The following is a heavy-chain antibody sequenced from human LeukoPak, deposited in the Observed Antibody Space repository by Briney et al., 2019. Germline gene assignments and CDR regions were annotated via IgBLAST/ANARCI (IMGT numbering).Heavy chain of an antibody. CDR2: ISRSSSTL. V-gene: IGHV3-48*02. Sequence: GWSLRLSCAASGFTFSSYSMNWVRQAPGKGLEWVSYISRSSSTLYYADSVKGRFTISRDNAKNSLYLQMNSLRDEDTAVYYCAGVATSRYDILTGYYTGARTLDYWGQGTLVTVSS. D-gene: IGHD3-9*01. CDR3: AGVATSRYDILTGYYTGARTLDY. CDR1: GFTFSSYS. J-gene: IGHJ4*02.